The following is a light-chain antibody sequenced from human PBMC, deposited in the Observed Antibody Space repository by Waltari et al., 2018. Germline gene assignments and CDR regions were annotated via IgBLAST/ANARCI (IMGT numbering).Light chain of an antibody. J-gene: IGLJ1*01. V-gene: IGLV1-44*01. CDR2: NDN. CDR3: AAWDDSLGANV. CDR1: GSDLGSNN. Sequence: QSMLTQPPSASGTPGQRVTSPCSGSGSDLGSNNGLWYQQFPGTAPKLLIYNDNQRPPGVPDRFSASKSGTSSSLAISGLQSEDEADYHCAAWDDSLGANVFGTGTRVTVL.